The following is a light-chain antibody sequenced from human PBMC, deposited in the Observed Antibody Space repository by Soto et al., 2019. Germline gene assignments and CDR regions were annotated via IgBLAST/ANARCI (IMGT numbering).Light chain of an antibody. J-gene: IGKJ1*01. CDR1: QSISNN. CDR3: QQYNNWWT. V-gene: IGKV3-15*01. Sequence: EIVMTQSPATPSVSPGERATLSCRASQSISNNLAWYHQRPGQAPRLLIYGASTRATGIPARFSGSGSGTEFTLTISSLQSEDFAVYYCQQYNNWWTFGQGTRVEIK. CDR2: GAS.